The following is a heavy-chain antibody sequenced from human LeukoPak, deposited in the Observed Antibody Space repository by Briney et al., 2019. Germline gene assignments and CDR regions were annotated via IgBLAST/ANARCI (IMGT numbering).Heavy chain of an antibody. J-gene: IGHJ4*02. CDR1: GFTFSSYA. Sequence: GGSLRLSCVASGFTFSSYAMSWVRQAPGKGLEWVSTISGSGGSIYYAESVKGRFTISRDNSKDTLYLQMSSLRAEDTALYYCARDRHYDFWSGYYLVFDYWGQGTLATVSS. V-gene: IGHV3-23*01. CDR3: ARDRHYDFWSGYYLVFDY. CDR2: ISGSGGSI. D-gene: IGHD3-3*01.